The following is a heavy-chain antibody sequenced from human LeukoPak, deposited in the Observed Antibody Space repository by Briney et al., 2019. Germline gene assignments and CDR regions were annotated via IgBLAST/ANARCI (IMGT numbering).Heavy chain of an antibody. D-gene: IGHD3-22*01. CDR3: ARDGDYYYDSSGYPIY. V-gene: IGHV4-59*12. CDR2: IYYSGST. CDR1: GGSISSYY. J-gene: IGHJ4*02. Sequence: SETLSLTCTVSGGSISSYYWSWIRQPPGKGLEWIGYIYYSGSTNYNPSLKSRVTISVDTSKNQFSPKLSSVTAADTAVYYCARDGDYYYDSSGYPIYWGQGTLVTVSS.